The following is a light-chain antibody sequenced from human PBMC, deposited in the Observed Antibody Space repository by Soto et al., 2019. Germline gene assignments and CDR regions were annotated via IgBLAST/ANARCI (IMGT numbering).Light chain of an antibody. Sequence: QSALTQPPSASGSPGQSVTISCTGTSSDVGAYNYVSWYQQRPGKAPKLMIYEVTKRPSGVPDRFSGSKSGNTASLTVSGLQAEDEADYYCSSYAETISVVFGGGTKLTVL. CDR1: SSDVGAYNY. V-gene: IGLV2-8*01. CDR3: SSYAETISVV. CDR2: EVT. J-gene: IGLJ2*01.